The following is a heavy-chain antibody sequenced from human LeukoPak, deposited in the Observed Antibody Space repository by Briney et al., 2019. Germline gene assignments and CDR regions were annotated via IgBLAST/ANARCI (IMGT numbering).Heavy chain of an antibody. CDR3: ARGDQLLSLDY. CDR2: INHSGST. CDR1: GGSFSGYY. J-gene: IGHJ4*02. Sequence: SETLSLTCAFYGGSFSGYYWSWIRQPPGKGLEWIGEINHSGSTNYNPSLKSRITISVDTSKHQFSLKLSSVTAADTAVYYCARGDQLLSLDYWGQGTLATVSS. V-gene: IGHV4-34*01. D-gene: IGHD2-2*01.